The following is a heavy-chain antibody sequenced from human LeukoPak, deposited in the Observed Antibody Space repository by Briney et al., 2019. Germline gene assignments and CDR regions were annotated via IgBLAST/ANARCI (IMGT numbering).Heavy chain of an antibody. Sequence: ASVKVSCKASGYTFTDYYLQWVRQAPGQGLEWMGWINPNSGGTNYAQKFQGRVTVTRDTSISTVYMELGRLRSDDTAVYYCARAEYSSSSGDYWGQGTLVTVSS. CDR3: ARAEYSSSSGDY. V-gene: IGHV1-2*02. D-gene: IGHD6-6*01. CDR2: INPNSGGT. CDR1: GYTFTDYY. J-gene: IGHJ4*02.